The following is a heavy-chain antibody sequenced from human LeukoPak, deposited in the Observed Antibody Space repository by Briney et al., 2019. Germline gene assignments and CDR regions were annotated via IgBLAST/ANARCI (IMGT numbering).Heavy chain of an antibody. D-gene: IGHD6-13*01. CDR2: INHSGST. CDR3: ARSYSSSWYESYGNWFDP. CDR1: GGSISSYY. V-gene: IGHV4-34*01. J-gene: IGHJ5*02. Sequence: SETLSLTCTVSGGSISSYYWSWIRQPPGKGLEWIGEINHSGSTNYNPSLKSRVTISVDTSKNQFSLKLSSVTAADTAVYYCARSYSSSWYESYGNWFDPWGQGTLVTVSS.